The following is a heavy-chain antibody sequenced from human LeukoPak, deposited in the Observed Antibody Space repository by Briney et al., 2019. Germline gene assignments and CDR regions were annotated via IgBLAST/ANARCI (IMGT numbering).Heavy chain of an antibody. CDR3: AKDGGREYCSGGSCYSSVAFDY. J-gene: IGHJ4*02. CDR2: INPSGGST. CDR1: GYTFTSYY. Sequence: ASVKVSCKASGYTFTSYYMHWVRQAPGQGLEWMGIINPSGGSTSYAQKFQGRVTMTRDMSTSTVYMELSSLRAEDTAVYYCAKDGGREYCSGGSCYSSVAFDYWGQGTLVTVSS. V-gene: IGHV1-46*01. D-gene: IGHD2-15*01.